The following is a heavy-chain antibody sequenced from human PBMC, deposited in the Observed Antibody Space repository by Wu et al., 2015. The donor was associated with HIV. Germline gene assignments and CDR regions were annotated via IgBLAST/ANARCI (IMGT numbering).Heavy chain of an antibody. CDR1: RFTTDD. CDR2: INLNSGNT. V-gene: IGHV1-8*03. J-gene: IGHJ6*03. CDR3: ARGGIIMGPTTKTSYYMDV. D-gene: IGHD1-26*01. Sequence: QVQLVQSGAEVKKPGASVKVSCKASRFTTDDINWLRQATGQGLEWMGWINLNSGNTGYAQKFQGRVTISKNTSIITAYVELSSLRSEDTAIYYCARGGIIMGPTTKTSYYMDVWGKGTMVTVSS.